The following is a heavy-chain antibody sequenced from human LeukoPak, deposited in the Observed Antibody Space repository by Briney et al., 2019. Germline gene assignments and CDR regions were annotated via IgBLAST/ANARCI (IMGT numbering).Heavy chain of an antibody. J-gene: IGHJ4*02. Sequence: AGGSLRLSCAASGFTFSSYSMNWVRQAPGKGLEWVSAISGSGGSTYYADSVKGRFTISRDNSKNTLYLQMNSLRAEDTAVYYCAKRPYSGYNYFDYWGQGTLVTVSS. V-gene: IGHV3-23*01. CDR1: GFTFSSYS. CDR3: AKRPYSGYNYFDY. D-gene: IGHD5-12*01. CDR2: ISGSGGST.